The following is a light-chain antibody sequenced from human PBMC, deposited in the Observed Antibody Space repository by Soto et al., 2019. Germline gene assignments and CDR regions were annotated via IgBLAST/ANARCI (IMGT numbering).Light chain of an antibody. Sequence: QSVLTQPPSVSAAPGQRVTMSCSGSSSNVGNNYVSWYQQLPGTAPKLLIFQTTERPSGIPDRFSGSKSGTAATLGITELQTGDEVDYYCGTWDSSLSLWVFGGGTKLTV. CDR3: GTWDSSLSLWV. CDR2: QTT. V-gene: IGLV1-51*02. CDR1: SSNVGNNY. J-gene: IGLJ3*02.